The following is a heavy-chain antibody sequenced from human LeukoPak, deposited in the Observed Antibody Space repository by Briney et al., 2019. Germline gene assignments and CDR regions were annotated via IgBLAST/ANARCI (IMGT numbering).Heavy chain of an antibody. D-gene: IGHD2-15*01. Sequence: SETLSLTCTVSGGYISSYNHYWGWIRQPPGKGLEWIGSVYYTGSTYYNPSLSSRVTVSVGTSKNQFSLKLSSVTAADTAVYYCARAGSYCSGGSCYNWLDPWGQGTLVTVST. CDR1: GGYISSYNHY. CDR3: ARAGSYCSGGSCYNWLDP. CDR2: VYYTGST. V-gene: IGHV4-39*07. J-gene: IGHJ5*01.